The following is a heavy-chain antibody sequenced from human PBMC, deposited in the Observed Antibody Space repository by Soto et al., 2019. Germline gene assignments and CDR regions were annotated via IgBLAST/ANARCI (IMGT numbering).Heavy chain of an antibody. J-gene: IGHJ4*02. D-gene: IGHD5-18*01. Sequence: QLQLQASGSGLVKPSQTLSLTCAVPGGSMVTDNNSWSLIRQPPGKVLEWIGYIYHTGSAFYNPSLKGRVTISIDLSKSQFSLNVTSVTAADTAMYYCARSGYSYGDFDFWGQGLLVTVSS. CDR1: GGSMVTDNNS. CDR3: ARSGYSYGDFDF. CDR2: IYHTGSA. V-gene: IGHV4-30-2*01.